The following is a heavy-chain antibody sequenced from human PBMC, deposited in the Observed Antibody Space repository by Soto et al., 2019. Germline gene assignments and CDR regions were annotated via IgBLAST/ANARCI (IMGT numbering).Heavy chain of an antibody. CDR3: ERDETGTDV. J-gene: IGHJ6*02. Sequence: GGSLRLSCSASGFTFSTYPMHWVRQAPRKGLEWGSAISTNGDRTFYAESVKGRFTISRENSKNTLYLQMSSLRAEDTDVYYCERDETGTDVWGQGTTVTVSS. V-gene: IGHV3-64D*06. CDR1: GFTFSTYP. CDR2: ISTNGDRT.